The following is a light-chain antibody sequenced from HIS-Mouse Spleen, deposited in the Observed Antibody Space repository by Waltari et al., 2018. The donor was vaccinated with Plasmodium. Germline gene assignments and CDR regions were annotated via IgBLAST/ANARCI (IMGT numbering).Light chain of an antibody. CDR1: KLGDKY. J-gene: IGLJ2*01. V-gene: IGLV3-1*01. CDR3: QAWDSSTVV. Sequence: SSELTQPPSVSVSPGQTASITCSGDKLGDKYQDSKRPSGIPERFSGSNSGNTATLTISGTQAMDEADYYCQAWDSSTVVFGGGTKLTVL. CDR2: DS.